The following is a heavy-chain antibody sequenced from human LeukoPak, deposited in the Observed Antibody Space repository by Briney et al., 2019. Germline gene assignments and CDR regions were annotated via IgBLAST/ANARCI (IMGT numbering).Heavy chain of an antibody. CDR2: INGDGSGT. D-gene: IGHD3-3*01. CDR1: GFTFSSYG. J-gene: IGHJ4*02. Sequence: PGRSLRLSCAASGFTFSSYGMHWVRQAPGKGLVWVSRINGDGSGTNYADSVKGRFTISRDNAKNTLYLQMNSLGAEDTAVYYCARRTSQTSRITIFGVVEYYFDYWGQGTLVTVSS. CDR3: ARRTSQTSRITIFGVVEYYFDY. V-gene: IGHV3-74*01.